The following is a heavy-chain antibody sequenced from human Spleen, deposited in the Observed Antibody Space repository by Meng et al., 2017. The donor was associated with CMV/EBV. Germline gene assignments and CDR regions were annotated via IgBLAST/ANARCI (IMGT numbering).Heavy chain of an antibody. CDR3: AKEIVPAAPTGCFDP. V-gene: IGHV3-23*03. J-gene: IGHJ5*02. D-gene: IGHD2-2*01. CDR1: GFTFSSYD. Sequence: SGFTFSSYDMTWVRQAPGKGLEWVSLIYAGGTSADYADSVKGRFTISRDNSKNMLFLQMNSLRAEDTAVYYCAKEIVPAAPTGCFDPWGQGTLVTVSS. CDR2: IYAGGTSA.